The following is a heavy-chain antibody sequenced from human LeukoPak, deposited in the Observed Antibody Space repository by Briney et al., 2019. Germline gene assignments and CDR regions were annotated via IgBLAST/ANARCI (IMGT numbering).Heavy chain of an antibody. Sequence: PGGSLRLSCAASGFTFSSYVMHWVRQAPGKGLEWVAVTRYDGTNKYFADSVRGRFSISRDNSKNTLYLQMNSLRAEDTAVYYCARGDRSSWFNFDYWGQGTLVTVSS. J-gene: IGHJ4*02. D-gene: IGHD6-13*01. CDR1: GFTFSSYV. CDR2: TRYDGTNK. CDR3: ARGDRSSWFNFDY. V-gene: IGHV3-33*01.